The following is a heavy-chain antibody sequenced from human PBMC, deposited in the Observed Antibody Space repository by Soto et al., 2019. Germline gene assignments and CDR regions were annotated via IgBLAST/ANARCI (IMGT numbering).Heavy chain of an antibody. J-gene: IGHJ4*02. V-gene: IGHV3-33*01. CDR3: ASDREPWLVGYDFDY. CDR2: IWYDGSNI. CDR1: GFTFSRYG. D-gene: IGHD6-19*01. Sequence: QVQLVESGGGVVQPGRSLRLSCAASGFTFSRYGMHWVRQAPGRGLEWVAVIWYDGSNIYYADSVQGRFTISRDNSKDTLDLQVDSLGAQDTAVYYCASDREPWLVGYDFDYWGQGTLVTVSS.